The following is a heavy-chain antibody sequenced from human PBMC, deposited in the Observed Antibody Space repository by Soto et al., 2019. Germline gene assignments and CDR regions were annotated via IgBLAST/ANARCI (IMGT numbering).Heavy chain of an antibody. CDR2: IYYSGST. V-gene: IGHV4-31*03. CDR3: ASYYYYDSSGYFRGFDY. D-gene: IGHD3-22*01. J-gene: IGHJ4*02. CDR1: GGSISSSSYY. Sequence: SETLSLTCTVSGGSISSSSYYWGWIRQPPGKGLEWIGYIYYSGSTYYNPSLKSRVTISVDTSKNQFSLKLSSVTAADTAVYYCASYYYYDSSGYFRGFDYWGQGTLVTVSS.